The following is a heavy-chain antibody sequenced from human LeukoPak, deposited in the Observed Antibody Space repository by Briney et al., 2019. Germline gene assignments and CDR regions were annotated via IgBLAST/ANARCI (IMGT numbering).Heavy chain of an antibody. D-gene: IGHD6-19*01. V-gene: IGHV1-69*04. Sequence: SVKVSCKASGGTFSSYAISWVRQAPGQGLEWMGRIIPILGIANYAQKFQGRVTITADKSTSTAYMELSSLRSEDTAVYYCAKYPPRESNGWYYFDYWGQGTLVTVSS. CDR1: GGTFSSYA. CDR3: AKYPPRESNGWYYFDY. CDR2: IIPILGIA. J-gene: IGHJ4*02.